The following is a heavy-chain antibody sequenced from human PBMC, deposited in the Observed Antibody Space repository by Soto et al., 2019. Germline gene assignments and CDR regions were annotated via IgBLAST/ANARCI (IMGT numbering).Heavy chain of an antibody. V-gene: IGHV1-2*02. J-gene: IGHJ5*02. CDR2: INANNGGA. D-gene: IGHD2-21*02. CDR3: ARVGGSERLQPTYNWLEI. CDR1: GYTFTDYH. Sequence: ASVKVSCKASGYTFTDYHIHWVRQAPGQSLEFMGWINANNGGAGSAQQFQGRVTVTRDTSITTVYMELSNLRSDDTAVYYCARVGGSERLQPTYNWLEIWGQGTQVTVCS.